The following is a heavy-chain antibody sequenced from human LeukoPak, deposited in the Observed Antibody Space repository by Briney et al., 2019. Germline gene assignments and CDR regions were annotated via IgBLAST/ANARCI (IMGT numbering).Heavy chain of an antibody. V-gene: IGHV3-64D*06. Sequence: GGSLRLSCSASGFTFSRYAMHWVRQAPGKGLEYVSAISSSGGSTYCADSVKGRFTIPRDNSKDTLYLQMSSLRAEDTTVYYCVKSAGFDWLSPLDAFDIWGQGTMVTVSS. CDR2: ISSSGGST. CDR3: VKSAGFDWLSPLDAFDI. D-gene: IGHD3-9*01. CDR1: GFTFSRYA. J-gene: IGHJ3*02.